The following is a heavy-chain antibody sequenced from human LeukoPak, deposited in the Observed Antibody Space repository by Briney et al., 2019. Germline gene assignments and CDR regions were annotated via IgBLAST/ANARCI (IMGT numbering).Heavy chain of an antibody. Sequence: GASVKVSCKASGYTFTGYYMHWVRQAPGQGLEWMGWINPNSGGTNYAQKFQGRVTMTRDTSISTAYMELSRLRSDDTAVYYCAREIVATIGEYYFDYWGQGTLVTVSS. CDR3: AREIVATIGEYYFDY. J-gene: IGHJ4*02. CDR2: INPNSGGT. V-gene: IGHV1-2*02. CDR1: GYTFTGYY. D-gene: IGHD5-12*01.